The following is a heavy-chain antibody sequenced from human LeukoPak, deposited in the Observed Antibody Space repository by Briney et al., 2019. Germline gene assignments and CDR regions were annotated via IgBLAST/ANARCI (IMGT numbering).Heavy chain of an antibody. CDR3: ARLPSYGSGRGDRVDY. Sequence: ASVKVSCKASGYTFTGYYIHWVRQAPGQGLEWMGWINPDSGGTNYAQKFQGRVTMTWDTSISTAYMELSRLRSDDTAIYYCARLPSYGSGRGDRVDYWGQGTLVTVSS. V-gene: IGHV1-2*02. CDR2: INPDSGGT. CDR1: GYTFTGYY. D-gene: IGHD3-10*01. J-gene: IGHJ4*02.